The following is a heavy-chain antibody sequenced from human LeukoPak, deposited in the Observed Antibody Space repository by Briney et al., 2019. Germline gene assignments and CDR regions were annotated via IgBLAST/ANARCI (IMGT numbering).Heavy chain of an antibody. CDR3: LSRHDNAFDP. J-gene: IGHJ5*02. D-gene: IGHD6-6*01. CDR2: IYYSGST. CDR1: GASLSVSGRN. V-gene: IGHV4-39*01. Sequence: SSETLSLTCTVSGASLSVSGRNWGWVGQPPGKGLAWIASIYYSGSTYYSPSLESRVTMSVDTSKNQFSLKLSSLTATDTAVYYCLSRHDNAFDPWGQGTLVTVSP.